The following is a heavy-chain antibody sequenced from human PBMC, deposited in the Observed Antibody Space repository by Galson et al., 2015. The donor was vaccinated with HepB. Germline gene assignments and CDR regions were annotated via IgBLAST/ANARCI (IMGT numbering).Heavy chain of an antibody. J-gene: IGHJ4*02. D-gene: IGHD3-3*01. CDR3: AKDRMTAFGVPDF. CDR1: GFTFSSYA. Sequence: SLRLSCAASGFTFSSYAMNWVRQPPGKGLEWVAVISFDGSNKYYADSVEGRFTISRDDSKSTLFLQMNSLRGEDTAVYYCAKDRMTAFGVPDFWGQGTLVTVSS. V-gene: IGHV3-30*18. CDR2: ISFDGSNK.